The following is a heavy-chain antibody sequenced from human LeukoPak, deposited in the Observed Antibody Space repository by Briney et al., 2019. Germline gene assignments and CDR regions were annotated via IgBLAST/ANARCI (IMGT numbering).Heavy chain of an antibody. CDR2: INPSGGST. D-gene: IGHD3-10*01. CDR1: VYTFTSYY. V-gene: IGHV1-46*01. J-gene: IGHJ4*02. Sequence: ASVKVSCKASVYTFTSYYMHWVRQAPGQGLEGVGIINPSGGSTSYAQKFQGRVTMTRDTSTSTVYMELSSLRSEDTAVYYCARAHYGSGPLHWGQGTLVTVSS. CDR3: ARAHYGSGPLH.